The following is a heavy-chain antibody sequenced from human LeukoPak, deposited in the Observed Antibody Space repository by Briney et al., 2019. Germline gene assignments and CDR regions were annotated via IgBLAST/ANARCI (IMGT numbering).Heavy chain of an antibody. CDR1: GYTFTSNG. V-gene: IGHV1-18*04. J-gene: IGHJ5*02. D-gene: IGHD2-2*01. CDR3: ARDIFGYCSSTSCNNWFDP. CDR2: ISAYNGNT. Sequence: GASVKVSCKASGYTFTSNGISWVRQAPGQGLEWMGWISAYNGNTNYAQKLQGRVTMTTDTSTSTAYMELRSLRSDDTAVYYCARDIFGYCSSTSCNNWFDPWGQGTLVTVSS.